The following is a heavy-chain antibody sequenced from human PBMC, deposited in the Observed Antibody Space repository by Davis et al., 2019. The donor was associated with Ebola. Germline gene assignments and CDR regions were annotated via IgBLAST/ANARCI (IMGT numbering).Heavy chain of an antibody. D-gene: IGHD6-19*01. J-gene: IGHJ6*02. Sequence: GGSLRLSCAASGFTFKTFGMNWVRQAPGKGLEWVSSISSSGSYIYYADSVKGRCTISRDNAKNSLYLEMTNLRIDDTAVYYCAKPFNSGSYTYGMDAWGQGTTVTVSS. CDR2: ISSSGSYI. V-gene: IGHV3-21*01. CDR1: GFTFKTFG. CDR3: AKPFNSGSYTYGMDA.